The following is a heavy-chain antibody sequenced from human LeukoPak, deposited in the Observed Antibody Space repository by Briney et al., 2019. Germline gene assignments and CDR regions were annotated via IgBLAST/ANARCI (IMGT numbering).Heavy chain of an antibody. CDR2: IIPIFGTA. J-gene: IGHJ6*03. V-gene: IGHV1-69*05. CDR3: ARVRGDSSGYYYYYMDV. D-gene: IGHD3-22*01. CDR1: GGTFSSYA. Sequence: GASVKVSCKASGGTFSSYAISWVRQAPGQGLEWMGRIIPIFGTANYAQKFHGRVTITTDESTSTAYLELSSLRSEDTAVYYCARVRGDSSGYYYYYMDVWGKGTTVTVSS.